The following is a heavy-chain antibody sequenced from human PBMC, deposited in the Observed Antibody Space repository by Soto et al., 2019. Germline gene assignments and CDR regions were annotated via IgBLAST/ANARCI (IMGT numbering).Heavy chain of an antibody. Sequence: SETLSLTCAVSGYSISSGYYWGWIRQPPGKGLEWIGSIYHSGSTYYNPSLKSRVTISVVTSKNQFSLKLSSVTAADTAVYYCAREQLGPNDYYYYGMDVWGQGTTVTVSS. V-gene: IGHV4-38-2*01. CDR2: IYHSGST. CDR3: AREQLGPNDYYYYGMDV. J-gene: IGHJ6*02. D-gene: IGHD6-6*01. CDR1: GYSISSGYY.